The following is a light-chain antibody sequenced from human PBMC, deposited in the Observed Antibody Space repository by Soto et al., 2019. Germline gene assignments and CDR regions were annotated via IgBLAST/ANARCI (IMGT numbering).Light chain of an antibody. J-gene: IGLJ2*01. V-gene: IGLV2-8*01. Sequence: QSALTQPASVSGSPGQSITISCTGTSSDVGNYIFVSWYRQHPGKAPKLMIYEVSKRPSGVPDRFSGSKSGNTASLTVSGLQAEDEADYYCSSYAGSNNLVFGGGTKLTVL. CDR1: SSDVGNYIF. CDR2: EVS. CDR3: SSYAGSNNLV.